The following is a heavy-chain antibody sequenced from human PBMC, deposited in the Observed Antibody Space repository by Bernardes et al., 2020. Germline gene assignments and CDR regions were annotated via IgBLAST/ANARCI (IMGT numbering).Heavy chain of an antibody. V-gene: IGHV4-61*01. CDR3: ARGPGTTKFDY. D-gene: IGHD4-17*01. CDR2: IYYSGST. Sequence: SETLSLTCTVSGGSVSSGSYYWSWIRQPPGKGLEWIGYIYYSGSTNYNPSLKSRVTISVDTSKNQFSLKLSSVTAADTAVYYCARGPGTTKFDYWGQGTLVTVSS. CDR1: GGSVSSGSYY. J-gene: IGHJ4*02.